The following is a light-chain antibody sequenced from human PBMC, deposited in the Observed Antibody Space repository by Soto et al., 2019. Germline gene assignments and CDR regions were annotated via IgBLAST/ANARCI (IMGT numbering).Light chain of an antibody. CDR1: QSVSNNY. Sequence: EIVLTHSPGTLSLSPGERATLSCRASQSVSNNYLAWYQQKPVQAPRLLIYGASNRATGIPDRFIGSGSGTDITPTISRLAPEDSTVYYCQQYGSSGTFGQGTKVDIK. CDR2: GAS. J-gene: IGKJ1*01. V-gene: IGKV3-20*01. CDR3: QQYGSSGT.